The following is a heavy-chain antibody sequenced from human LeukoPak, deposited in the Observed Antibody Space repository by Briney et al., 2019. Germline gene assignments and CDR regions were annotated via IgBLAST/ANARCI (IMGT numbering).Heavy chain of an antibody. CDR3: AREDCSGGSCYFVY. V-gene: IGHV3-20*04. CDR2: INWNGGST. J-gene: IGHJ4*02. CDR1: GFTFDDYG. D-gene: IGHD2-15*01. Sequence: PGGSLRLSCAASGFTFDDYGMSWVRQAPGKGLEWVSGINWNGGSTGYADSVKGRFTITRDNAKNSLYLQMNSLRAEDTALYYCAREDCSGGSCYFVYWGQGTLVTVSS.